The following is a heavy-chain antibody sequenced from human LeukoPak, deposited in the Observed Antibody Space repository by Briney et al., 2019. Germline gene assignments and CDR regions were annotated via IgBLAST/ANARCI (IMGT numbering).Heavy chain of an antibody. Sequence: SVKVSCKASGGTFSSYTISWVRQAPGQGLEWMGRIIPILGIANYAQKFQGRVTITADKSTSTAYMELSSLRSEDTAVYYCARDGPYYYDSSGFDYWGQGTLVTVSS. D-gene: IGHD3-22*01. J-gene: IGHJ4*02. V-gene: IGHV1-69*04. CDR3: ARDGPYYYDSSGFDY. CDR1: GGTFSSYT. CDR2: IIPILGIA.